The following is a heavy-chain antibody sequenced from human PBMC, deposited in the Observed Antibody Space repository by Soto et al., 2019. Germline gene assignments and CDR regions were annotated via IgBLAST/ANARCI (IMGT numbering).Heavy chain of an antibody. CDR2: IKRDGSEK. Sequence: GGSLRLSRAASGFTFSTYWINWVRQAPGKGLEWVANIKRDGSEKYYVDSVKGRFTISRDNAKNSLYLQMNSLRAEDTAVYYCARDPNIVATMGSIYYYYGMDVWGQGTTVTVSS. CDR3: ARDPNIVATMGSIYYYYGMDV. V-gene: IGHV3-7*01. D-gene: IGHD5-12*01. J-gene: IGHJ6*02. CDR1: GFTFSTYW.